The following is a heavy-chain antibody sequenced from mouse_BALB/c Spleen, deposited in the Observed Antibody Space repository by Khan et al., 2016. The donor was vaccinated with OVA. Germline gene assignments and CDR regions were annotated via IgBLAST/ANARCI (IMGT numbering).Heavy chain of an antibody. D-gene: IGHD4-1*01. J-gene: IGHJ4*01. V-gene: IGHV14-4*02. CDR2: IDPDNGDT. CDR3: TTGWGYAMDY. Sequence: EVQLQESGADLVRSGASVKLSCIASGFNIRHYYLHWVKQRPEQGLEWIGWIDPDNGDTEYDPKFQGKATMTADTSSNTAYLQLSSLTSEDTAVYYCTTGWGYAMDYGGQGTSVTVSS. CDR1: GFNIRHYY.